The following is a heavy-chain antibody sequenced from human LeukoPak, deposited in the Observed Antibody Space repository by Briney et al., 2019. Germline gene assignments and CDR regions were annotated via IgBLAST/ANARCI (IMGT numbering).Heavy chain of an antibody. D-gene: IGHD1-26*01. J-gene: IGHJ4*02. CDR3: TRDGPMGWEPQRGDY. CDR2: INWNGGST. Sequence: GGSLRLSCAASGFTFDDYGMSWVRQAPGKGLEWVSGINWNGGSTGYADSVKGRFTISRDNAKNSLYLQMNSLKAEDTALYHCTRDGPMGWEPQRGDYWGQGTLVTVSS. CDR1: GFTFDDYG. V-gene: IGHV3-20*01.